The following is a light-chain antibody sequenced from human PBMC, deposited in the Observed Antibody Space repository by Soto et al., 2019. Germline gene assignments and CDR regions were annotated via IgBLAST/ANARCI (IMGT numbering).Light chain of an antibody. J-gene: IGLJ3*02. V-gene: IGLV1-40*01. CDR3: QSYDRSLSAWV. CDR2: VNN. Sequence: QSVLTQPPSVSGAPGQGVTISCTGNSSNIGAGYDVHWYQQVPGTAPKLLIYVNNNRPSGVPDRFSGSKSGTSASLAITGLQAEDEADYYCQSYDRSLSAWVFGGGTKVTVL. CDR1: SSNIGAGYD.